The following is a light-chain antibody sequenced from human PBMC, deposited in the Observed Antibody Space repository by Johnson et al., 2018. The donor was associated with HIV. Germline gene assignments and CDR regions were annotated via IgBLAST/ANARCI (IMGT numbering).Light chain of an antibody. Sequence: SVLTQPPSVSAAPGQKVTISCSGSSSNIGNKYVSWYQQFPGTAPKLLIYDNNKRPSGIPDRFSGSKSGTSATLGITGLLTGDEADYYCGTWDSSLSAYVFGSGTKVTVL. V-gene: IGLV1-51*01. J-gene: IGLJ1*01. CDR1: SSNIGNKY. CDR2: DNN. CDR3: GTWDSSLSAYV.